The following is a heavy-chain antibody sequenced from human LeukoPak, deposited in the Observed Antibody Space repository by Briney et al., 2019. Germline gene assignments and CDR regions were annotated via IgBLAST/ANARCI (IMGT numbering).Heavy chain of an antibody. D-gene: IGHD4-17*01. CDR1: GFTFSSYA. CDR2: ISYDGSNK. CDR3: ARAPDYGDDY. Sequence: GGSLRLSCAASGFTFSSYAMHWVRQAPGKGLEWVAVISYDGSNKYYADSVKGRFTISRDNSKNTVYLQMNSLRAEDTAVYYCARAPDYGDDYWGQGTLVTVSS. V-gene: IGHV3-30*14. J-gene: IGHJ4*02.